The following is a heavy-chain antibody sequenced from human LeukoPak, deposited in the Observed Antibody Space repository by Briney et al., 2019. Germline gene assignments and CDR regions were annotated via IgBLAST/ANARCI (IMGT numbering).Heavy chain of an antibody. V-gene: IGHV4-39*01. CDR3: ARQSSGWYRDWDY. D-gene: IGHD6-19*01. Sequence: SETLSLTCTVSGGSISSSSYYWGWIRQPPGKGLEWIGSIYYSGSTYYNPSLKGRVTISVDTSKNQFSLKLSSVTAADTAVYYCARQSSGWYRDWDYWGQGTLVTVSS. J-gene: IGHJ4*02. CDR1: GGSISSSSYY. CDR2: IYYSGST.